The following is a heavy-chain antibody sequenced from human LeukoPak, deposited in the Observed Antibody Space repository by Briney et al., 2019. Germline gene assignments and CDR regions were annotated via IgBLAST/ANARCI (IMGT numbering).Heavy chain of an antibody. V-gene: IGHV4-59*01. CDR1: GGSISSYY. CDR3: ARTTEGYCRGRSCYSYYYYMDV. Sequence: PSETLSLTCIVSGGSISSYYWSWIRQPPGKGLEWIGYIYYSGSTNYNPSLKRRVTISVDTSKNQFSLKLSSVTAADTAVYYCARTTEGYCRGRSCYSYYYYMDVWGKGTTVTVSS. J-gene: IGHJ6*03. D-gene: IGHD2-15*01. CDR2: IYYSGST.